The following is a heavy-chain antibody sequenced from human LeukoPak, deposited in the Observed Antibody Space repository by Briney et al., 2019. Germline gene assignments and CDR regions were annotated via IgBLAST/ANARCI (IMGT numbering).Heavy chain of an antibody. V-gene: IGHV1-18*01. CDR1: VYTFTSYG. Sequence: ASVKVSCKASVYTFTSYGISWVRQAPGQGLEWMGWISAYNGNTNYAQKLQGRVTMTTDTPTSTAYMELRRLSSDHTAVYYCAGDNGRRAYYDFWSGYYYYGMDVWGQGTAVTVSS. CDR2: ISAYNGNT. D-gene: IGHD3-3*01. J-gene: IGHJ6*02. CDR3: AGDNGRRAYYDFWSGYYYYGMDV.